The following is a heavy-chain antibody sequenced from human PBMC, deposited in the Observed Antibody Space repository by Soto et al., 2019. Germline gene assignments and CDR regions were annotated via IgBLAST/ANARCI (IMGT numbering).Heavy chain of an antibody. Sequence: LPETLSLTCTVSGDSIISSDFYWGWVRQPPGKGLEWIGSIFYLGSSYYNPSLKSRVTMSVDTSKNQFSLRLRSVTAADTALYFCARHSLALRKNNWFDPWGQGIMVTVSS. CDR2: IFYLGSS. V-gene: IGHV4-39*01. J-gene: IGHJ5*02. D-gene: IGHD3-3*02. CDR1: GDSIISSDFY. CDR3: ARHSLALRKNNWFDP.